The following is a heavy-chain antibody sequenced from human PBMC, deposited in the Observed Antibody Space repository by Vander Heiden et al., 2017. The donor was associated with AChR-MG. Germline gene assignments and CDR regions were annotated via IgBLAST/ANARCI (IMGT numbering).Heavy chain of an antibody. D-gene: IGHD4-17*01. J-gene: IGHJ6*03. CDR1: GYSFTSYW. CDR2: IYPGDSDT. Sequence: EVQLVQSGAEVKKPGESLKISCKGSGYSFTSYWIGWVRQMPGKGLEWMGIIYPGDSDTRYSPSFQCQVTISADKSISTAYLQWSSLKAPDTAMYYCARLRRSINYYYYYMDVWGEGTTVTDSS. CDR3: ARLRRSINYYYYYMDV. V-gene: IGHV5-51*01.